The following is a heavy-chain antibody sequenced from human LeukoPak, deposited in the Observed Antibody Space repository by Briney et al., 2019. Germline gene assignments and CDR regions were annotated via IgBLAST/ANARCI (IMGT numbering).Heavy chain of an antibody. J-gene: IGHJ4*02. D-gene: IGHD3-9*01. CDR3: AKDSQELRYCGRFTGVGYFDY. Sequence: QPGRSLRLSCSASGFTFTDFGMHWVRLGPGKGLGWVALISYDGSEQTYADSVKGRLTVSRDNSRNTVYMQMDSLRAEDSAVYYCAKDSQELRYCGRFTGVGYFDYWGQGVLVTVSS. V-gene: IGHV3-30*04. CDR1: GFTFTDFG. CDR2: ISYDGSEQ.